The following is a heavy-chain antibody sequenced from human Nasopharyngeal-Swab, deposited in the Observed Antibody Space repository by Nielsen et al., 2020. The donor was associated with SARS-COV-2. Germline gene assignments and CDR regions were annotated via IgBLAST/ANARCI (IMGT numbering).Heavy chain of an antibody. D-gene: IGHD3-3*01. CDR2: IYYSGST. J-gene: IGHJ6*02. CDR3: ARDRVTGFLGQVYYYYGMDV. V-gene: IGHV4-59*01. Sequence: WSRQPPGKGLEWIGYIYYSGSTNNNPSLKSRVTISVDTSKNQFSLKLSSVTAADTAVYYCARDRVTGFLGQVYYYYGMDVWGQGTTVTVSS.